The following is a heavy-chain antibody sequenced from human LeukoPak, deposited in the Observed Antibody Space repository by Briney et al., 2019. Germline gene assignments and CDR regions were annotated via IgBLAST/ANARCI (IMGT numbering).Heavy chain of an antibody. J-gene: IGHJ5*02. CDR2: INHSGST. D-gene: IGHD3-3*01. V-gene: IGHV4-34*01. CDR3: ARASYDFWSGPFDP. Sequence: SETLSLTCAVYGGSFSGYYWSWIRQPPGKGLEWIGEINHSGSTNYNPSLKSRVTISVDTSKNQFSLKLSSVTAADTPVYYCARASYDFWSGPFDPWGQGTLVTVSS. CDR1: GGSFSGYY.